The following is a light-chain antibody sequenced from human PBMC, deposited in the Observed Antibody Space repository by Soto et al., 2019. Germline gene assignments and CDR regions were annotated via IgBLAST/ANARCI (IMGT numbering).Light chain of an antibody. CDR2: AAS. V-gene: IGKV1-6*01. CDR3: LQGYNFPHT. J-gene: IGKJ3*01. CDR1: QDIRND. Sequence: AIQMTQSPSSLSASVGDRVTITCRASQDIRNDLGWYQQKPGKAPNLLIYAASTLQIGVPSRFSGSGSGKDFTLTISSLQPEDFATYYCLQGYNFPHTFGPGTKVDIK.